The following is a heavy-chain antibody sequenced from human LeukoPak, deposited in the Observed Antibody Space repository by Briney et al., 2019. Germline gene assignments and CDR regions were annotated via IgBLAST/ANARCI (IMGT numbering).Heavy chain of an antibody. J-gene: IGHJ4*02. CDR2: VEHDGTTK. D-gene: IGHD3-22*01. CDR3: AKDPPPMYYYDSSGYQGGDY. CDR1: GFTFASLG. V-gene: IGHV3-30*02. Sequence: GGSLRLSCTTSGFTFASLGMHWVRQTPGKGLEWVAFVEHDGTTKYYADSVKGRFSISRDNLKNTLYLQMNSLRAEDTAVYYCAKDPPPMYYYDSSGYQGGDYWGQGTLVTVSS.